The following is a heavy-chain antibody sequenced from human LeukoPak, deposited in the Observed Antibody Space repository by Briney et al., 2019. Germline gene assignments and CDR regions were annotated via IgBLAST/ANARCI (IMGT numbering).Heavy chain of an antibody. J-gene: IGHJ4*02. CDR2: INTGNGNT. V-gene: IGHV1-3*04. CDR3: ARGGSRMTTFYIIDY. D-gene: IGHD4-11*01. CDR1: GYTLTSYA. Sequence: ASVKVSCKASGYTLTSYAIHWVRQAPGQRPEWMGWINTGNGNTKYSQKFQGRVTITRDTSANTAYMEQSSLRFEDTAVYYCARGGSRMTTFYIIDYWGQGTLVTVSS.